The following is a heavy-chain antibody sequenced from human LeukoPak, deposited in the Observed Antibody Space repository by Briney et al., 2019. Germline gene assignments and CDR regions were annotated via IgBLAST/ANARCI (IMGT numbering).Heavy chain of an antibody. J-gene: IGHJ4*02. V-gene: IGHV4-59*01. CDR3: ARVRYSRYNDPFVY. CDR2: TYYSGST. Sequence: PSETLSLNCTGSGGTISSNYWSWLRQPPGKELMWIGYTYYSGSTNYNASLKSRVTISVDVSKNRFSLKLSSVTAADTAVYYCARVRYSRYNDPFVYWGQGTLVTVSS. CDR1: GGTISSNY. D-gene: IGHD5-12*01.